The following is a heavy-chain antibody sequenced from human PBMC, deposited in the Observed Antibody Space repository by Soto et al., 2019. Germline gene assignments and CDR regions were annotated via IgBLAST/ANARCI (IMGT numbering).Heavy chain of an antibody. D-gene: IGHD3-10*01. Sequence: QVQLQESGPGLVKPSETLSLTCTVSGGSIKSYYWSWIRQPPGKGLEWIGSIYYSGSTNSNPSLKRRVTMSVDTSKNQFSLKLSAVIAADTAIYYCARYSYGSDYYFDYWGQGTLVTVSS. J-gene: IGHJ4*02. V-gene: IGHV4-59*01. CDR3: ARYSYGSDYYFDY. CDR2: IYYSGST. CDR1: GGSIKSYY.